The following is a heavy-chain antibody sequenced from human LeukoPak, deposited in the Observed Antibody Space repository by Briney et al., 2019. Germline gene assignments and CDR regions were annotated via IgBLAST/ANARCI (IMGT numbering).Heavy chain of an antibody. J-gene: IGHJ4*02. CDR1: GFTFSSYS. Sequence: PGGSLRLSCAASGFTFSSYSMNWVRQAPGKGLGWVSAISGSGGSTYYADSVKGRFTISRDNSKNTLYLQMNSLRADDTAVYYCARVSGYSGTWYVDYWGQGTLVTVSS. V-gene: IGHV3-23*01. CDR2: ISGSGGST. D-gene: IGHD6-13*01. CDR3: ARVSGYSGTWYVDY.